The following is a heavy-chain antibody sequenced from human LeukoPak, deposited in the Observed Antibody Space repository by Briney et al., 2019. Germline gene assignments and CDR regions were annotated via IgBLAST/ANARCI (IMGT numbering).Heavy chain of an antibody. Sequence: SETLSLTCAVYGGSFSGYYWSWIRKPPGKGLEWIGEINHSGSTNYNPSLKSRVTISVGTSKNQFPLKLSSVTAADTAVYYCARVELRDYYYGMDVWGQGTTVTVSS. J-gene: IGHJ6*02. CDR2: INHSGST. CDR3: ARVELRDYYYGMDV. D-gene: IGHD1-7*01. CDR1: GGSFSGYY. V-gene: IGHV4-34*01.